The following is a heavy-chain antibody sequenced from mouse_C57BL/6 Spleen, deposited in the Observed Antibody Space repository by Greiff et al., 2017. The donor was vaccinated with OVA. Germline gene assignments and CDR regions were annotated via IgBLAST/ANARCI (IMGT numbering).Heavy chain of an antibody. Sequence: EVQLQQSGPELVKPGASVKISCKASGYTFTDYYMNWVKQSHGKSLEWIGDINPNNGGTSYNQKFKGKATLTVDKSSSTAYMELRSLTSEDSAVYYCARGRLTGTYWGQGTTLTVSS. D-gene: IGHD4-1*01. CDR3: ARGRLTGTY. J-gene: IGHJ2*01. CDR2: INPNNGGT. V-gene: IGHV1-26*01. CDR1: GYTFTDYY.